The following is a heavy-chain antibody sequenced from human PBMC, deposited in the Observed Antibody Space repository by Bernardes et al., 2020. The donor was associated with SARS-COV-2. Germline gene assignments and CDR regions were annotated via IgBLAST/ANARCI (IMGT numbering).Heavy chain of an antibody. CDR3: ARDFGGESDY. CDR2: MNEDGTII. Sequence: GGSLRLSCAASGFSVRAYWMHWVRQAPGEGLVWVSRMNEDGTIINYAESVKGRFTISRDIAGNMVYLQMSSLRAEDTAIYYCARDFGGESDYWGQGTLVTVSS. D-gene: IGHD2-21*01. J-gene: IGHJ4*02. V-gene: IGHV3-74*01. CDR1: GFSVRAYW.